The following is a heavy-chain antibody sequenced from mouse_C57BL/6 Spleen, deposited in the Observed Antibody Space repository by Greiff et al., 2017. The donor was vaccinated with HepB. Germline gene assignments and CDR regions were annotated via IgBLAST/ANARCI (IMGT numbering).Heavy chain of an antibody. J-gene: IGHJ2*01. D-gene: IGHD1-1*01. CDR2: INPNNGGT. Sequence: VQLQQSGPELVKPGASVKISCKASGYTFTDYYMNWVKQSHGKSLEWIGDINPNNGGTSYNQKFKGKATLTVDKSSSTAYMELRSLTSEDSAVYYCARRSTTEGFDYWGQGTTLTVSS. CDR1: GYTFTDYY. CDR3: ARRSTTEGFDY. V-gene: IGHV1-26*01.